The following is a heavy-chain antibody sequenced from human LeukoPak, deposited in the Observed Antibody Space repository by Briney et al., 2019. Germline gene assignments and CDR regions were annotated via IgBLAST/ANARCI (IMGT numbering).Heavy chain of an antibody. CDR2: ISWNGGGM. Sequence: GGSLRLSCAASGFTFYAYAMHWVRQAPGKGLEWVSGISWNGGGMGYAVSVKGRFTISRDNAKNSLYLQMNSLRDEDTALYYCAKDITGGRSSPYFDSWGQGTLVTVSS. J-gene: IGHJ4*02. CDR3: AKDITGGRSSPYFDS. V-gene: IGHV3-9*01. D-gene: IGHD6-6*01. CDR1: GFTFYAYA.